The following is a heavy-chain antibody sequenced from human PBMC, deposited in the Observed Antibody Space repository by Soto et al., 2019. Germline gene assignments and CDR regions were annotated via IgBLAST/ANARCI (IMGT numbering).Heavy chain of an antibody. CDR3: ARLGSSGWYDGSGYFDY. Sequence: PSETLSLTCTVSGGSISSSSYYWGWIRQPPGKGLEWIGSIYYSGSTYYNPSLKSRVTISVDTSKNQFSLKLSSVTAADTAVYYCARLGSSGWYDGSGYFDYWGQGTLVTVSS. J-gene: IGHJ4*02. V-gene: IGHV4-39*01. D-gene: IGHD6-19*01. CDR1: GGSISSSSYY. CDR2: IYYSGST.